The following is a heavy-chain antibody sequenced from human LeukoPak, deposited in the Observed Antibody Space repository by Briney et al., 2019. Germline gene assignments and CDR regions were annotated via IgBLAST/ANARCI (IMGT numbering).Heavy chain of an antibody. D-gene: IGHD6-19*01. V-gene: IGHV3-53*01. CDR1: GFIVSSSH. CDR2: IYSGGTT. CDR3: ANLYSSGWYDGGPTPFDS. J-gene: IGHJ4*02. Sequence: PGGSLRLSCAASGFIVSSSHMSWVRQAPGKGLEWVSVIYSGGTTYYADSVKGRFTISRDNSKNTLYLQMNSLRADDTAVYYCANLYSSGWYDGGPTPFDSWGQGTLVTVSS.